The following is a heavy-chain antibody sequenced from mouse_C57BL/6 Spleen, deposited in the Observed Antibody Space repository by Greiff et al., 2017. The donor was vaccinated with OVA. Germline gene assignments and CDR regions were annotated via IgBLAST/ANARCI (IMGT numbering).Heavy chain of an antibody. CDR1: GFTFSDYG. CDR2: ISSGSSTI. CDR3: AYGNFDY. Sequence: DVKLVESGGGLVKPGGSLTLSCAASGFTFSDYGMHWVRQAPEKGLEWVAYISSGSSTIYYADTVKGRFTISRDNAKNTLFLQMTSLRSEDTAMYYCAYGNFDYWGQGTTLTVSS. J-gene: IGHJ2*01. V-gene: IGHV5-17*01. D-gene: IGHD2-1*01.